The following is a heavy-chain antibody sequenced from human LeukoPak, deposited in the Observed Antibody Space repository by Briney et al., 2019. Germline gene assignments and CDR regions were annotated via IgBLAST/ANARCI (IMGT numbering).Heavy chain of an antibody. J-gene: IGHJ6*02. CDR2: IIPIFGTA. CDR1: GGTFSSYA. CDR3: ARELIAAAGLRFWNYYYGMDV. D-gene: IGHD6-13*01. V-gene: IGHV1-69*13. Sequence: ASVKVSCKASGGTFSSYAISWVRQAPGQGLEWMGGIIPIFGTANYAQKFQGRVTITADESTSTAYMELSSLRSEDTAVYYCARELIAAAGLRFWNYYYGMDVWGQGTTVTVSS.